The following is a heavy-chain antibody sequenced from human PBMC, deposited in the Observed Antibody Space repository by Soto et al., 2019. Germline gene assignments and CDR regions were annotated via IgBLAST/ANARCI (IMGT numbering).Heavy chain of an antibody. Sequence: SQTLSLTCAISGDSVSSNSATWNWIRQSPSRGLEWLGRTYYRSKWYNDYAISVKSRITINPDTSKNQFSLQLNSVIPEDTAVYYCXRAHLGSDRYILEPFDPWGQETLVTVSS. CDR3: XRAHLGSDRYILEPFDP. D-gene: IGHD1-1*01. CDR1: GDSVSSNSAT. CDR2: TYYRSKWYN. V-gene: IGHV6-1*01. J-gene: IGHJ5*02.